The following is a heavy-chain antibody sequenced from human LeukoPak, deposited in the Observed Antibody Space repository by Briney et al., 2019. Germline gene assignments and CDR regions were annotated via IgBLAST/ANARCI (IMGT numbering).Heavy chain of an antibody. CDR2: INHSGST. Sequence: SETLSLTCTVSGGSISSYYWNWVRQPPGKGLEWIGEINHSGSTNYNPSLKSRVTISVDTSKNQFSLKLSSVTAADTAVYYCARGRLRKGIDYWGQGTLVTVSS. CDR3: ARGRLRKGIDY. D-gene: IGHD4-17*01. CDR1: GGSISSYY. V-gene: IGHV4-34*01. J-gene: IGHJ4*02.